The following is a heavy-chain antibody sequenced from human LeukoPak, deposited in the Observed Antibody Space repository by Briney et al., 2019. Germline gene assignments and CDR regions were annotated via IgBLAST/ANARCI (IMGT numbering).Heavy chain of an antibody. CDR1: GFTFSSYS. J-gene: IGHJ6*02. CDR2: ISSSSSYI. D-gene: IGHD3-10*01. CDR3: ARAHYYGSGIIGMDV. V-gene: IGHV3-21*01. Sequence: GGSLRPSCAASGFTFSSYSMNWVRQAPGKGLEWVSSISSSSSYIYYADSVKGRFTISRDNAKNSLYLQMNSLRAEDTAVYYCARAHYYGSGIIGMDVWGQGTTVTVSS.